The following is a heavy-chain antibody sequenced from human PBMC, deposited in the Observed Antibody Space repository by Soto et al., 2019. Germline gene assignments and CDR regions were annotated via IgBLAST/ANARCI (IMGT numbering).Heavy chain of an antibody. CDR3: AKNRLVIVHLHGMDV. Sequence: ASVKVSCKASGFTFTSSAVQWVRQDRGQRLEWIGWIVVGSGNTNYAHKFQERVTITRDMSTSTAYMGLSSRRAEDTPVYYAAKNRLVIVHLHGMDVGGQGSRVTV. CDR2: IVVGSGNT. D-gene: IGHD3-22*01. CDR1: GFTFTSSA. J-gene: IGHJ6*02. V-gene: IGHV1-58*01.